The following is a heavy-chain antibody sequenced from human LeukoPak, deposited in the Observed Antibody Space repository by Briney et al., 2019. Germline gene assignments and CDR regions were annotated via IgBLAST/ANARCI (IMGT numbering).Heavy chain of an antibody. CDR3: ARVPPHYYDSSGYYKGEVNWFDL. CDR1: GYTFTGYY. D-gene: IGHD3-22*01. Sequence: GASVKVSCKASGYTFTGYYMHWVRQAPGQGLEWMGRINPNSGGTNYAQKFQGRVTMTRDTSISTAYMELSRLRSDDTAVYYCARVPPHYYDSSGYYKGEVNWFDLWGQGTLVTVSS. V-gene: IGHV1-2*06. CDR2: INPNSGGT. J-gene: IGHJ5*02.